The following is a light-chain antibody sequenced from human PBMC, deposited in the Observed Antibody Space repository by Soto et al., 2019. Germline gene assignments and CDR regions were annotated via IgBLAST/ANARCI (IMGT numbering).Light chain of an antibody. CDR3: QQRTNWPDT. V-gene: IGKV3-11*01. CDR1: QSIGSS. Sequence: EIVLTQSPDTLSLSPGERATLSCRASQSIGSSLAWYQQKPGQAPRLLMSGSYHRATGIPARFSGSGSGTDFTLTISSLEPEDFAVYYCQQRTNWPDTFGQGTRLEIK. J-gene: IGKJ5*01. CDR2: GSY.